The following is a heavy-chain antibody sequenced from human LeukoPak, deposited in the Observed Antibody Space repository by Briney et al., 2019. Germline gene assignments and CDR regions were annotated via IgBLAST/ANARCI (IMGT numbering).Heavy chain of an antibody. CDR2: IKPDGSIT. Sequence: GSLRLSCAASGFTFRNYWMHWVRQAPGKGLEWVSRIKPDGSITAYADSVKGRFTISRDNAKNTLYLQTSSLRAEDTAVYYCARSDWFDPWGQGTLVTVSS. CDR1: GFTFRNYW. J-gene: IGHJ5*02. CDR3: ARSDWFDP. V-gene: IGHV3-74*01.